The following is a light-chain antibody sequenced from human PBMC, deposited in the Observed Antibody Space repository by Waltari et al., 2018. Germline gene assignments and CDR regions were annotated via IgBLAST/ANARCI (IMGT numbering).Light chain of an antibody. CDR3: SSYTSSSTLG. Sequence: QSALTQPASVSGSPGQSITISCTGTSSDVGGYNYVSWYQQHPGKAPKLMIYDVSNRPSGGSNRCAGSKSGNTASLTISGLQAEDEADYYCSSYTSSSTLGFGGGTKLTVL. CDR2: DVS. V-gene: IGLV2-14*01. CDR1: SSDVGGYNY. J-gene: IGLJ3*02.